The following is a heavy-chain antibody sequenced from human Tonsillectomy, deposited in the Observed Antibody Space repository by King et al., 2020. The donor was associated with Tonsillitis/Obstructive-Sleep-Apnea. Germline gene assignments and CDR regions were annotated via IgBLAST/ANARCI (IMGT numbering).Heavy chain of an antibody. CDR3: RRTGVAVPNDY. D-gene: IGHD6-19*01. V-gene: IGHV3-7*01. CDR2: INQGGAEK. Sequence: VQLVESGGGLVQPGGSLRLSCAASGFTFSSYWMSWVRQAPGKGLEWVANINQGGAEKYFVDSVKGRFTITRDNAKNSLYLQMNSLRAEDTAMYYCRRTGVAVPNDYWGQGTLVTVSS. J-gene: IGHJ4*02. CDR1: GFTFSSYW.